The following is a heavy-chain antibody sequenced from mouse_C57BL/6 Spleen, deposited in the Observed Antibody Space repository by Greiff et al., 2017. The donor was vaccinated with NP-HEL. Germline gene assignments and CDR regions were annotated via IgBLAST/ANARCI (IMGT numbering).Heavy chain of an antibody. V-gene: IGHV5-6*01. Sequence: EVQLQESGGDLVKPGGSLKLSCAASGFTFSSYGMSWVRQTPDKRLEWVATISSGGSYTYYPDSVKGRFTISRDNAKNTLYLQMSSPKSEDTAMYYCARHGSSHFDYWGQGTTLTVSS. D-gene: IGHD1-1*01. CDR1: GFTFSSYG. CDR3: ARHGSSHFDY. J-gene: IGHJ2*01. CDR2: ISSGGSYT.